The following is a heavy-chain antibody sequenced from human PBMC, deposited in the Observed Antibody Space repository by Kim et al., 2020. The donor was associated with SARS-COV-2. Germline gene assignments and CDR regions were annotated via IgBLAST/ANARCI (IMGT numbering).Heavy chain of an antibody. CDR2: INHSGST. D-gene: IGHD3-16*02. V-gene: IGHV4-34*01. CDR3: ARAGRGYYDYVWGSYRRSFGFDY. CDR1: GGSFSGYY. J-gene: IGHJ4*02. Sequence: SETLSLTCTVYGGSFSGYYWSWIRQPPGKGLEWIGEINHSGSTNYNPSLKSRVTISVDTSKNQFSLKLSSVTAADTAVYYCARAGRGYYDYVWGSYRRSFGFDYWGQGTLVTVSS.